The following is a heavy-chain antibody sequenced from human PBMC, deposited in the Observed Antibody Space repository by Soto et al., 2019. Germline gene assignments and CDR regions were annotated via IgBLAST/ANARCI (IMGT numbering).Heavy chain of an antibody. D-gene: IGHD7-27*01. CDR2: IWYDGSNK. Sequence: QVQLVESGGGVVQPGRSLRLSCAASGFTFSSYGMHWVRQAPGKGLEWVAVIWYDGSNKYYADSVKGRFTISRDNSKNTLYLQVNSLRAEDTAVYFCARERLTGDWEISYYGMDVWGQVTTVTVSS. CDR3: ARERLTGDWEISYYGMDV. J-gene: IGHJ6*02. CDR1: GFTFSSYG. V-gene: IGHV3-33*01.